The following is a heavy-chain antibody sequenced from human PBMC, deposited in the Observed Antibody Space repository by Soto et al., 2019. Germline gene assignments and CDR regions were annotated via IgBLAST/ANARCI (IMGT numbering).Heavy chain of an antibody. D-gene: IGHD6-19*01. CDR1: GYTFTIYG. CDR2: ISAYNGNT. Sequence: ASVKVSCKASGYTFTIYGIIWVRQAPGQGLEWMGWISAYNGNTNYAQKLQGRVTMTTDTSTSTAYMELRSLRSDDTAVYYCARDRGSGWYDPKFDPWGQGTLVTVSS. J-gene: IGHJ5*02. V-gene: IGHV1-18*01. CDR3: ARDRGSGWYDPKFDP.